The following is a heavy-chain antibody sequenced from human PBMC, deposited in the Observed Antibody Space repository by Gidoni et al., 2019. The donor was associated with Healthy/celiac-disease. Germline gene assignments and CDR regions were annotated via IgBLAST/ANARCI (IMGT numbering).Heavy chain of an antibody. D-gene: IGHD5-12*01. J-gene: IGHJ4*02. CDR2: IYYSGST. Sequence: QLQLQESGPGLVKPSATLSLTCTVSGGSISSSSYYWGWIRQPPGKGLEWIGSIYYSGSTYYNPSLKSRVTISVDTSKNQFSLKLSSVTAADTAVYYCARLGGGYGGNIVHYWGQGTLVTVSS. V-gene: IGHV4-39*01. CDR3: ARLGGGYGGNIVHY. CDR1: GGSISSSSYY.